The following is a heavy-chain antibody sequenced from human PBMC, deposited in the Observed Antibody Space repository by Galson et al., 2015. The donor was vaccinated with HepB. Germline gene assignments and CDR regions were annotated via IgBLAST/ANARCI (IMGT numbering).Heavy chain of an antibody. V-gene: IGHV5-51*03. CDR1: GYSFTSYW. CDR3: ARPTEGSSAGTTGVAFDI. Sequence: QSGAEVKKPGESLKISCKGSGYSFTSYWIGWVRQMPGKGLEWMGIIYPGDSDTRYSPSFQGQVTISADKSISTAYLQWSSLKASDTAMYYCARPTEGSSAGTTGVAFDIWGQGTMVTVSS. J-gene: IGHJ3*02. CDR2: IYPGDSDT. D-gene: IGHD1-1*01.